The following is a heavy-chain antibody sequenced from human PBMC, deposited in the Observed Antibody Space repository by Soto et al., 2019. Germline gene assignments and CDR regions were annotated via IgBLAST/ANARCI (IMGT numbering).Heavy chain of an antibody. J-gene: IGHJ4*02. Sequence: SETLSLTCTVSVDSISSYYWTWIRQPPGKGLEWIGFIYYTGSTTYNPSLKSRVIISVATSKNQFSLKLSSVTAADTAVYYCASRPTGALPYFDSWGQGTLVTVSS. V-gene: IGHV4-59*08. D-gene: IGHD6-6*01. CDR3: ASRPTGALPYFDS. CDR2: IYYTGST. CDR1: VDSISSYY.